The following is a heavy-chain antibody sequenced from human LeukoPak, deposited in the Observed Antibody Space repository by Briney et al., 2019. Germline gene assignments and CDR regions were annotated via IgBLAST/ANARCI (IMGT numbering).Heavy chain of an antibody. CDR3: ARRAD. Sequence: GGSLRLSCAASGFTFSSYGMSWVRQAPGKGLEWVGRTRNKANSYTTEYAASVKGRFTISRDDSKNSLYLQMNSLKTEDTAVYYCARRADWGQGTLVTVSS. CDR1: GFTFSSYG. CDR2: TRNKANSYTT. V-gene: IGHV3-72*01. J-gene: IGHJ4*02.